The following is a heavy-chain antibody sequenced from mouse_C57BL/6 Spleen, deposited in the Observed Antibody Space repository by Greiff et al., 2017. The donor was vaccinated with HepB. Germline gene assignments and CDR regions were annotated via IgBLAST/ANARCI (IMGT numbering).Heavy chain of an antibody. CDR2: IYPGDGDT. J-gene: IGHJ2*01. D-gene: IGHD2-5*01. Sequence: QVQLQQSGAELVKPGASVKISCKASGYAFSSYWMNWVKQRPGKGLEWIGQIYPGDGDTNYNGKFKGKATLTADKSSSTAYMQLSSLTSEDSAVYFCARSDSNSYFDYWGQGTTLTVSS. CDR1: GYAFSSYW. V-gene: IGHV1-80*01. CDR3: ARSDSNSYFDY.